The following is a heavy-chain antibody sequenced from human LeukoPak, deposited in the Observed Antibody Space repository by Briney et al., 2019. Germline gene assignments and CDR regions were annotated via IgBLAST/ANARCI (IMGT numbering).Heavy chain of an antibody. CDR3: ARVHLYPMRGSFDY. J-gene: IGHJ4*02. V-gene: IGHV1-3*01. CDR1: GYTFTSYA. CDR2: INAGNGNT. D-gene: IGHD1-14*01. Sequence: ASVKVSCKASGYTFTSYAMHWVRQAPGQRHEWMGWINAGNGNTKYSQKFQGRVTITRDTSASTAYMELSSLRSEDTAVYYCARVHLYPMRGSFDYWGQGTLVTVSS.